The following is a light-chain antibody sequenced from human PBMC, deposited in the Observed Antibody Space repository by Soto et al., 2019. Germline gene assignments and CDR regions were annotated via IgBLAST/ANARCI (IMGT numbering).Light chain of an antibody. CDR2: GAS. J-gene: IGKJ1*01. V-gene: IGKV3-20*01. CDR3: QQYGSPPQT. Sequence: EIVLTQSPGTLSLSPGERATLSCRASQSVSSSYLAWYQQKPGQAPRLLIYGASSRATGIPDRFSGSGSGTDFTLTISRLEPEDFAVYYCQQYGSPPQTFGQGTNVDIK. CDR1: QSVSSSY.